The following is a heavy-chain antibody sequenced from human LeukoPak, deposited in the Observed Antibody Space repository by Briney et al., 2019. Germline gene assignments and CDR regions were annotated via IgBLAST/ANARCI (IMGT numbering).Heavy chain of an antibody. J-gene: IGHJ6*02. Sequence: PSETLSLTCTVSGGSISSYYWSWIRQPPGKGLEWIGYIYYGGSTNYNPSLKSRVTISVDTSKNQFSLKLSSVPAADTAVYYCARHGDYGNYYYYGMDVWGQGTTVTVSS. CDR2: IYYGGST. D-gene: IGHD4-17*01. V-gene: IGHV4-59*08. CDR1: GGSISSYY. CDR3: ARHGDYGNYYYYGMDV.